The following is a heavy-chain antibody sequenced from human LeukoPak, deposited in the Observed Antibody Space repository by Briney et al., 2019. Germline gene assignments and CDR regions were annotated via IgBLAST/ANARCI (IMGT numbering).Heavy chain of an antibody. D-gene: IGHD6-19*01. J-gene: IGHJ4*02. V-gene: IGHV3-21*01. Sequence: GGSLRLSCAASGFTFSNHAMSWVRQAPGKGLEWVSSISSSSSYIYYADSVKGRFTISRDNAKNSLYLQMNSLRAEDTAVYYCARENPSDSSGWVPFDYWGQGTLVTVSS. CDR1: GFTFSNHA. CDR2: ISSSSSYI. CDR3: ARENPSDSSGWVPFDY.